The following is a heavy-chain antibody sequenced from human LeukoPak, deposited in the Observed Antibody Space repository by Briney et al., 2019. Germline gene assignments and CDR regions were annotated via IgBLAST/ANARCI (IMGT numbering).Heavy chain of an antibody. V-gene: IGHV3-23*01. Sequence: PGGSLRLSCAASGFTFSSYAMSWVRQAPGKGLEWVSAISGSGGGTYYADSVKGRFTISRDNSKNTLYLQMNSLRAEDTAVYYCAKDRSLVGEIDYWGQGTLVTVSS. J-gene: IGHJ4*02. CDR3: AKDRSLVGEIDY. CDR1: GFTFSSYA. D-gene: IGHD2-15*01. CDR2: ISGSGGGT.